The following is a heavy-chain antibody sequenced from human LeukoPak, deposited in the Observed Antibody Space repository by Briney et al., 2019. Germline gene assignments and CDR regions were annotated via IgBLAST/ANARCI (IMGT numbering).Heavy chain of an antibody. CDR2: INPNSGGT. Sequence: ASVKVSCKASGYTFTGYYMHWVRQAPGQGLEWKGWINPNSGGTNYAQKFQGRVTMTRDTSISTAYMELSRLRSDDTAVYYCASSLPQIAAAGTLNYWGQGTLVTVSS. CDR3: ASSLPQIAAAGTLNY. J-gene: IGHJ4*02. V-gene: IGHV1-2*02. D-gene: IGHD6-13*01. CDR1: GYTFTGYY.